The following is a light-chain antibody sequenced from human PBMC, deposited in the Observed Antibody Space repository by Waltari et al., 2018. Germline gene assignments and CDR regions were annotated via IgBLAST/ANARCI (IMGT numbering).Light chain of an antibody. CDR2: RAS. V-gene: IGKV3-15*01. CDR3: QQYNNWPLT. J-gene: IGKJ4*01. CDR1: QSVTNN. Sequence: EIVMTQSPATLSLSPGERATLSCRASQSVTNNLAWYQQKPGQAPRLLIYRASTRATSIPARISGSGSGTEFTLTISSLRSEDFAFYYCQQYNNWPLTFGGGTKVEIK.